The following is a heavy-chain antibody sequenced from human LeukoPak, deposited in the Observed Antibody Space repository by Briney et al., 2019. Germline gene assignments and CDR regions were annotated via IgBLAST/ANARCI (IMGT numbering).Heavy chain of an antibody. V-gene: IGHV3-48*04. CDR2: ISSSGRTT. CDR3: ARDQYDTWSRRGNFDS. J-gene: IGHJ4*02. D-gene: IGHD3-3*01. Sequence: GGSPRLSCAASGFTFSNYNMNWVRQAPGKGLEWISYISSSGRTTNYADSVKGRFTISRDNTKNSLYLQMNSLRAEDTAVFYCARDQYDTWSRRGNFDSWGQGTLVIVSS. CDR1: GFTFSNYN.